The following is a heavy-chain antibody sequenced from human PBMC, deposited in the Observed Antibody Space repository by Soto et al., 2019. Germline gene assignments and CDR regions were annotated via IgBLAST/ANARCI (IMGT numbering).Heavy chain of an antibody. V-gene: IGHV1-18*01. CDR3: TAEAPNIVLMVYALWSKSGYYGMEV. CDR2: ISAYNGNT. J-gene: IGHJ6*01. CDR1: GYTFTRYG. Sequence: ASVKVSCKASGYTFTRYGISWVRQAPGQGLEWMGWISAYNGNTNYAQKLQGRVTMTTDTSTSTAYMELRSLRSDDTAGDYWTAEAPNIVLMVYALWSKSGYYGMEVGGQGNTVTVSP. D-gene: IGHD2-8*01.